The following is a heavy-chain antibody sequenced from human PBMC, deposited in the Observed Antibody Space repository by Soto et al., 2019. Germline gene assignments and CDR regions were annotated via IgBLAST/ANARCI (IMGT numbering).Heavy chain of an antibody. Sequence: QVQLVQSGAEVKKPGSSVKVSCKASGGTFSSYTISWVRQAPGQGLEWMGRIIPILGIANYAQKFQGRVTITADKSTSTAYMELSSLRSEDTAVYYCARGVYGSGSPNYWGQGTLVTVSS. J-gene: IGHJ4*02. V-gene: IGHV1-69*02. CDR2: IIPILGIA. D-gene: IGHD3-10*01. CDR1: GGTFSSYT. CDR3: ARGVYGSGSPNY.